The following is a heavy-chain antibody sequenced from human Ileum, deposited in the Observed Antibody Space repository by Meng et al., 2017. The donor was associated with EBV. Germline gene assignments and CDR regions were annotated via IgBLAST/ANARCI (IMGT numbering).Heavy chain of an antibody. D-gene: IGHD3-10*01. CDR1: GGSFSGYY. J-gene: IGHJ4*02. Sequence: QVQLQQWGAGLLKPSXGLSLTCAVYGGSFSGYYWSWIRQPPGKGLEWIGEINHSGSTNYNPSLKSRVTISVDTSKNQFSLKLSSVTAADTAVYYCVRVRGDFDYWGQGTLVTVSS. V-gene: IGHV4-34*01. CDR2: INHSGST. CDR3: VRVRGDFDY.